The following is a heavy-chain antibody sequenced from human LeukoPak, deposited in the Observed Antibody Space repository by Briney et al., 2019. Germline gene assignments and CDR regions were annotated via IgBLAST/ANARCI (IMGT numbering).Heavy chain of an antibody. D-gene: IGHD3-22*01. Sequence: PGESLRLSCAASGFTFSRYAMSWVRQAPGKGLEWVSAISDSGGSTNYADSVKGRFTISRDNAKNTVSLQMNSLRAEDTGVYYCARAPSEIGGYYPEYFRHWGQGTLVTVSS. CDR3: ARAPSEIGGYYPEYFRH. CDR1: GFTFSRYA. CDR2: ISDSGGST. V-gene: IGHV3-23*01. J-gene: IGHJ1*01.